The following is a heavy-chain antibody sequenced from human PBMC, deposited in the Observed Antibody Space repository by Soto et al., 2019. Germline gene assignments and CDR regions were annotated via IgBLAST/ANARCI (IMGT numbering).Heavy chain of an antibody. CDR1: GFTFSSYA. CDR3: ARVGIAAAGTLFDY. D-gene: IGHD6-13*01. CDR2: ISYDGSNK. J-gene: IGHJ4*02. V-gene: IGHV3-30-3*01. Sequence: GGSLRLSCAASGFTFSSYAMHWVRQAPGKGLEWVAVISYDGSNKYYADSVKGRFTISRDNSKNTLYLQMNSLRAEDTAVYYCARVGIAAAGTLFDYWGQGTLVTVSS.